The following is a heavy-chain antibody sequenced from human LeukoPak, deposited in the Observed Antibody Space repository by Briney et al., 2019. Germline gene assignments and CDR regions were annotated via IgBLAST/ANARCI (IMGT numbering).Heavy chain of an antibody. CDR2: INAYNGNT. V-gene: IGHV1-18*04. CDR1: GYTFTNYG. J-gene: IGHJ4*02. CDR3: ARDSITTARGVIGGSSDFDY. D-gene: IGHD3-10*01. Sequence: GASVKVSCKASGYTFTNYGLSWVRQAPGQGLEWMGWINAYNGNTNYAQKLQGRVTMTTDTSTTTAYMELRSLRSDDTAIYYCARDSITTARGVIGGSSDFDYWGQGTPVTVSS.